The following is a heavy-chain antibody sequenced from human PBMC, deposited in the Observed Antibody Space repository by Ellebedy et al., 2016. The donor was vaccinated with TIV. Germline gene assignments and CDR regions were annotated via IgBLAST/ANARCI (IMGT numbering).Heavy chain of an antibody. Sequence: SGPTLVKPTQTLILTCTFSGISLHPSGMRMSWIRQPPGRALEWLPRIDWDDDKFYNTSLQTRLTISKDTSKNQVVLIMTNVDPVDTATYFCARMLPRTVFGMTEVFDLWGQGTMVTVSS. CDR1: GISLHPSGMR. D-gene: IGHD3-3*01. V-gene: IGHV2-70*04. CDR2: IDWDDDK. CDR3: ARMLPRTVFGMTEVFDL. J-gene: IGHJ3*01.